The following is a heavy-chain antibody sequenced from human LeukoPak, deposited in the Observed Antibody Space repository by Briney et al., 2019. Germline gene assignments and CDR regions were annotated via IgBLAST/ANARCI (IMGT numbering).Heavy chain of an antibody. J-gene: IGHJ6*02. D-gene: IGHD1-26*01. CDR3: ARLSRNSGSYLYYYYGMDV. CDR1: GGSISSYY. V-gene: IGHV4-59*01. Sequence: PSETLSLTCTVSGGSISSYYWSWIRQPPGKGLEWIGYIYYSGSTNYNPSLKSRVTISVDTSKNQFSLKLSSVTAADTAVYYCARLSRNSGSYLYYYYGMDVWGQGTTITVSS. CDR2: IYYSGST.